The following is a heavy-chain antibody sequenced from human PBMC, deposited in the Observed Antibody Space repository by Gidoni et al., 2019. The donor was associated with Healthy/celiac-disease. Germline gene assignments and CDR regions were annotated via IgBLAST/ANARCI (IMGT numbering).Heavy chain of an antibody. CDR3: TRVSYGSGSAPVIPDAFDI. D-gene: IGHD3-10*01. CDR2: IRSKAYCGTT. J-gene: IGHJ3*02. Sequence: EVQLVESGGGLVQPGRSLRLSCTASGFTFGDYAMSWVRQAPGKGLELVGFIRSKAYCGTTEYAASVKGRFTISRDDSKSIAYLQMNSLKTEDTAVYYCTRVSYGSGSAPVIPDAFDIWGQGTMVTVSS. V-gene: IGHV3-49*04. CDR1: GFTFGDYA.